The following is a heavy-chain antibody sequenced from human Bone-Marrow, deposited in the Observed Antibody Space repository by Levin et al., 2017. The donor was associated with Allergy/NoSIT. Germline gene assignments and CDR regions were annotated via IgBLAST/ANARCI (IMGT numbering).Heavy chain of an antibody. V-gene: IGHV2-5*01. J-gene: IGHJ4*02. CDR1: GFSLSTSGVA. CDR3: AHSGQLLVFDF. D-gene: IGHD2-8*02. Sequence: SGPTLVKPTQTLTLTCSFSGFSLSTSGVAVGWIRQPPGKPLEWLALVYWNDDKRYSPSLSSRLTITKDTSKNQVVLTMTNMDPVDTATYHCAHSGQLLVFDFWGQGTLVTVSS. CDR2: VYWNDDK.